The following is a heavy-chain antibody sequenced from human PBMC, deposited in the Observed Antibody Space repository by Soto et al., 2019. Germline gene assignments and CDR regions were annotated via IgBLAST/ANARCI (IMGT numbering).Heavy chain of an antibody. CDR1: GGSITSTNHY. V-gene: IGHV4-31*02. D-gene: IGHD2-8*02. Sequence: QVQLEQSGPGLVKPSQTLSLTCNISGGSITSTNHYWSWIRQSPREGLEWIGYIFDSGTTHYNPSFKGRVTMLGDTSQSQFSLTMHSVTVADSAVYYCAREVSGTGAFDYWGRGTLVTVSS. CDR2: IFDSGTT. CDR3: AREVSGTGAFDY. J-gene: IGHJ4*02.